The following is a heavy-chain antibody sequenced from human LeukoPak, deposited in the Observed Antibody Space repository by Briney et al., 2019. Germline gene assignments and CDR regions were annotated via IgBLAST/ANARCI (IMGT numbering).Heavy chain of an antibody. CDR3: ASAVVVPAAIGFYYYYGMDV. V-gene: IGHV3-21*05. J-gene: IGHJ6*02. D-gene: IGHD2-2*02. CDR1: GFTFSSYE. CDR2: ISSSSSYI. Sequence: GGSLRLSCAASGFTFSSYEMNWVRQAPGKGLEWVSYISSSSSYIYYADSVKGRFTISRDNAKNSLYLQMNSLRAEDTAVYYCASAVVVPAAIGFYYYYGMDVWGQGTTVTVSS.